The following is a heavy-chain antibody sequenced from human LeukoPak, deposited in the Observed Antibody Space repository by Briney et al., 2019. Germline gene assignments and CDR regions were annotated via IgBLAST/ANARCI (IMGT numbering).Heavy chain of an antibody. CDR3: ARHALFVPARPGWFDP. D-gene: IGHD6-6*01. CDR2: INHGGST. J-gene: IGHJ5*02. CDR1: GYSIRNGYS. V-gene: IGHV4-38-2*01. Sequence: SETLSLTCGVSGYSIRNGYSWDWIRQPPGKGLEWIGSINHGGSTTYNPSLRSRVTISLVTSKNAFSLSLRSVTAADTAVYYCARHALFVPARPGWFDPWGQGTLVTVSS.